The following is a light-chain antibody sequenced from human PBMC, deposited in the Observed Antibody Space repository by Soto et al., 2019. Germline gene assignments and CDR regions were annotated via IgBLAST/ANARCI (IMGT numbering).Light chain of an antibody. V-gene: IGKV3-20*01. J-gene: IGKJ5*01. CDR2: AAS. CDR3: QQYSSSPSIT. CDR1: QSVSSSY. Sequence: EIVLTQSPGTLSLSPGERATLSSRASQSVSSSYLAWYQQKPGQAPRLLIYAASSRATGIPDRFSGSGSGTDFTLTISRLEPEDFAVYYCQQYSSSPSITLGQGTRLEIK.